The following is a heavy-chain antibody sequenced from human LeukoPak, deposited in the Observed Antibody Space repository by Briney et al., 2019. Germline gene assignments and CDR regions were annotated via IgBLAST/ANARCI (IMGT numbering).Heavy chain of an antibody. D-gene: IGHD5-18*01. CDR3: VSPRGFSYGYFDY. V-gene: IGHV4-39*01. CDR1: GGSISSSSAY. Sequence: SETLSLTCTVSGGSISSSSAYWGWNRQPPGKGLEWIGSIYYSKNTYYNPSLKGRVTISADTSKNQFSLTLGSVGATDTAVYYCVSPRGFSYGYFDYWGQGTLATVSS. J-gene: IGHJ4*02. CDR2: IYYSKNT.